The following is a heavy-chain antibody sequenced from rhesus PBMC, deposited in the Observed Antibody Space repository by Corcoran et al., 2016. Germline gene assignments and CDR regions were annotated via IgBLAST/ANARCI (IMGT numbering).Heavy chain of an antibody. CDR2: IYGSGSST. CDR3: ARDTVADDAFDF. V-gene: IGHV4-169*02. CDR1: GGSISSSY. J-gene: IGHJ3*01. Sequence: QLQLQESGPGLVKPSETLSVTCAVSGGSISSSYWSWIRQAPGKGLEWIGYIYGSGSSTNYNPSLKSRVTLSVDTSKNQLSLKLSSVTTADTAVYYCARDTVADDAFDFWGQGLRVTVSS. D-gene: IGHD4-29*01.